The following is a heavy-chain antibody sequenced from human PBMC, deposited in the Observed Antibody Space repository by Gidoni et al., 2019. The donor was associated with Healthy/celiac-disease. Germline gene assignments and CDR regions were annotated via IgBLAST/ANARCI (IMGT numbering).Heavy chain of an antibody. Sequence: QVQLVESGGGLVKPGGSLRISCAAAGFTFSDYYMSWIRQAPGKGLEWVSYISSSSSYTNYADSVKGRFTISRDNAKNSLYLQMNSLRAEDTAVYYCARQSDQPDRGWFDPWGQGTLVTVSS. J-gene: IGHJ5*02. CDR2: ISSSSSYT. CDR1: GFTFSDYY. CDR3: ARQSDQPDRGWFDP. V-gene: IGHV3-11*06. D-gene: IGHD2-2*01.